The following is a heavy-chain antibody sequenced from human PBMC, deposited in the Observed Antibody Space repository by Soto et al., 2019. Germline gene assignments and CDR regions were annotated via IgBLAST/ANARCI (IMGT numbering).Heavy chain of an antibody. D-gene: IGHD2-15*01. CDR1: TESSSQYY. V-gene: IGHV4-34*01. CDR2: IDHSGNT. J-gene: IGHJ4*02. CDR3: VGGRSRLVGFDS. Sequence: TSETLSLTCAVKTESSSQYYWIWIRQPPGKGLEWIGEIDHSGNTNYSPSLKSRVSSSVDTSKNQFSLKLNSVTASDTAEYYCVGGRSRLVGFDSLGQGTQVTVSS.